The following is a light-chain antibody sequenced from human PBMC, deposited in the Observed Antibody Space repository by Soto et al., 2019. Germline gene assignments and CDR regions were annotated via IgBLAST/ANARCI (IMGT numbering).Light chain of an antibody. CDR2: LGS. V-gene: IGKV2-28*01. J-gene: IGKJ1*01. Sequence: DIVMTQSPLSLPVTPGEPASISCRSSQSLLHSNGYNYLDWYLQKPGQSPQLLIYLGSNRASGVPDRFSGSGSGKDFTLKISRVEAEDVGVYYCMQALHTWTFGQGTKVDIK. CDR3: MQALHTWT. CDR1: QSLLHSNGYNY.